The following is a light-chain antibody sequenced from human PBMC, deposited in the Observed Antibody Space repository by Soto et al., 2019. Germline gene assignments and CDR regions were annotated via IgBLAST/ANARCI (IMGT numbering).Light chain of an antibody. CDR2: AAS. V-gene: IGKV1-39*01. CDR3: QQSYSTPFT. Sequence: DIQVTQSPSSLSASVGDRVTITCRPSQSISNYLNWYQQKPGKAPKLLIYAASSLQSGVPSRFSGSGSGTDFTLTISSLQPEDFATYYCQQSYSTPFTFGPGTKVDIK. CDR1: QSISNY. J-gene: IGKJ3*01.